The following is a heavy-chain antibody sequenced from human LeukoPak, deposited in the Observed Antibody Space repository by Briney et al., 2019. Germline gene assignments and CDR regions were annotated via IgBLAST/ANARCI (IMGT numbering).Heavy chain of an antibody. CDR1: GGSFSGYY. Sequence: PSETLSLTCAVYGGSFSGYYWSWIRQPPGKGLEWIGEINHSGSTNYNPFLKSRVTISVDTSKNQFSLKLSSVTAADTAVYYCARPGGWYRYYFDYWGQGTLVTVSS. V-gene: IGHV4-34*01. J-gene: IGHJ4*02. CDR3: ARPGGWYRYYFDY. CDR2: INHSGST. D-gene: IGHD6-19*01.